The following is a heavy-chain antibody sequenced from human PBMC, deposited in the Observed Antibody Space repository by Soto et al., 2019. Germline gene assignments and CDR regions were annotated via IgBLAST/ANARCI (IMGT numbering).Heavy chain of an antibody. CDR3: AKYSESQPLEPYYFDY. CDR1: GFTFSSYA. D-gene: IGHD3-3*01. CDR2: ISGSGGST. Sequence: PGGSLRLSCAASGFTFSSYAMSWFRQAPGKGLEWVSAISGSGGSTYYADSVKGRFTISRDNSKNTLYLQMNSLRAEDTAVYYCAKYSESQPLEPYYFDYWGQGTLVTVSS. V-gene: IGHV3-23*01. J-gene: IGHJ4*02.